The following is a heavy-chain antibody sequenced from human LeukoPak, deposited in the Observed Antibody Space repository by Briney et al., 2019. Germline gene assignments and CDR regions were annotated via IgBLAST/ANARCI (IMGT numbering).Heavy chain of an antibody. CDR1: GFTFSSYG. J-gene: IGHJ5*02. V-gene: IGHV3-33*01. D-gene: IGHD4-23*01. CDR3: ARMYGGNWFDP. CDR2: IWYDGSNK. Sequence: PGGSLRLSCAAPGFTFSSYGMHWVRQAPGKGLEWVAVIWYDGSNKYYADSVKGRFTISRDNSKNTLYLQMNSLRAEDTAVYYCARMYGGNWFDPWGQGTLVTVSS.